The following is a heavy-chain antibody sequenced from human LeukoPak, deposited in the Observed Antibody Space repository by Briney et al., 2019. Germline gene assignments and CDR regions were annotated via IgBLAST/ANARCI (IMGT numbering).Heavy chain of an antibody. CDR2: IYTVGSN. CDR3: ARDVAVAGTESLSYYSHYMDV. Sequence: SETLSLTCTVSGGSISSYYWSWVRQPAGKGLEWIGRIYTVGSNNYNPALKSGVTISVDTSKNQFSRKLSSVTDADTTVYYSARDVAVAGTESLSYYSHYMDVWGKGTTVTISS. CDR1: GGSISSYY. V-gene: IGHV4-4*07. D-gene: IGHD6-19*01. J-gene: IGHJ6*03.